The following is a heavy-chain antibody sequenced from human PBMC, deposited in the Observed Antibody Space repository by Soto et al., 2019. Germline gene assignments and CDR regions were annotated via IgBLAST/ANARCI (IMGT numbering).Heavy chain of an antibody. CDR2: ITSSGDSI. V-gene: IGHV3-48*02. D-gene: IGHD4-17*01. J-gene: IGHJ4*02. Sequence: EVQLLESGGGLIHPGGSLRLSCVASGFRFSDHSMNWVRQAPGKGVEWVSYITSSGDSIYYADPVKGRFTVSRDNAKNSLFLQMHSLRDEDTAVYYCARLQKGSRVTSWGQGTLVTVSS. CDR1: GFRFSDHS. CDR3: ARLQKGSRVTS.